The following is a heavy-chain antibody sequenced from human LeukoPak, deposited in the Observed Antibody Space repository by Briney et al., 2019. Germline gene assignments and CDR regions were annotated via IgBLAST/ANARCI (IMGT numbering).Heavy chain of an antibody. CDR3: ARHHDGGPKLRLDF. V-gene: IGHV4-59*08. CDR2: FHYSGST. J-gene: IGHJ4*02. Sequence: SETLSLTCRVSGASISNYYWSWIRPSPRKGLEWIGFFHYSGSTNYNPSLNSRVTTSIDTSMNQLSLTLVSVTAADTAVYFCARHHDGGPKLRLDFWGLGVLVTVSS. D-gene: IGHD2-15*01. CDR1: GASISNYY.